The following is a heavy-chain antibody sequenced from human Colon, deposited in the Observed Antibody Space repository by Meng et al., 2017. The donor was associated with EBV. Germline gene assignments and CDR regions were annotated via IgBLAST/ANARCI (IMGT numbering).Heavy chain of an antibody. CDR3: ARVRVIPAAVGFDY. V-gene: IGHV4-4*02. CDR1: GGPISTSDW. J-gene: IGHJ4*02. Sequence: VPLQESGPGLVEPSGALSPTCAVSGGPISTSDWWSWVRQPPGKGLEWIGEIYRGGGTNYNPSFKSRVTISVDTSNNHFSLKLSYVTAADTAVYYCARVRVIPAAVGFDYWGQGTLVTVSS. CDR2: IYRGGGT. D-gene: IGHD2-2*01.